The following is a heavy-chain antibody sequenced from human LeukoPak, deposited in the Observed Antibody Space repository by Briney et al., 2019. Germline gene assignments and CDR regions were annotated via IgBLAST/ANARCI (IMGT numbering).Heavy chain of an antibody. CDR1: GGSFSGYY. CDR3: ARVRAAAAYRWFDP. Sequence: PETLSLTCAVYGGSFSGYYWSWIRQPPGKGLEWIGEINHSGSTNYNPSLKSRVTISVDTSKNQFSLKLSSVTAADTAVYYCARVRAAAAYRWFDPWGQGTLVTVSS. J-gene: IGHJ5*02. D-gene: IGHD6-13*01. CDR2: INHSGST. V-gene: IGHV4-34*01.